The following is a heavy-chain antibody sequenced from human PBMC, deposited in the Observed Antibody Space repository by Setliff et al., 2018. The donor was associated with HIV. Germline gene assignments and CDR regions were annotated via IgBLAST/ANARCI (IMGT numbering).Heavy chain of an antibody. J-gene: IGHJ3*02. Sequence: SETLSLTCAVYGGSLSDYYWSWIRQPPGKGLEWLGEIHSSGNTNYSPSLKGRVTISVDTPKNQYSLNLKSVTAADTAVYYCARVREGFLSYDAFVIWGQGTMVTVSS. CDR2: IHSSGNT. D-gene: IGHD3-3*01. V-gene: IGHV4-34*01. CDR3: ARVREGFLSYDAFVI. CDR1: GGSLSDYY.